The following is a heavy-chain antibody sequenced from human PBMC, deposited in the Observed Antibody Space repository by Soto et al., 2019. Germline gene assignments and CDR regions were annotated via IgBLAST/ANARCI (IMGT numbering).Heavy chain of an antibody. Sequence: EVQLLESGGGLVQPGGSLRLSCAASGFTFSSYAMSWVRQAPGKGLEWVSAISGSGGSTYYADAVKGRLTISRDNSKNTLYLQMNSLSAEDTAVYYCAKDLRDSSREDAFDIWGQGTMVTVSS. CDR2: ISGSGGST. V-gene: IGHV3-23*01. D-gene: IGHD3-22*01. CDR1: GFTFSSYA. CDR3: AKDLRDSSREDAFDI. J-gene: IGHJ3*02.